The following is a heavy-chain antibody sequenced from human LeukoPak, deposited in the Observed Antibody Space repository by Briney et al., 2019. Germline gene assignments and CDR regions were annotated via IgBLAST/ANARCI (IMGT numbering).Heavy chain of an antibody. V-gene: IGHV3-7*01. CDR3: AGLMTVADIDY. Sequence: GGSLRLSCVASGFNLGRFWMSWVRQAPGRRPEWVATIRQDGTEKFYVDSVKGRFSISRDNARNSMYLQMNSLRADDTAVYYCAGLMTVADIDYWGQGTLVIVS. CDR2: IRQDGTEK. J-gene: IGHJ4*02. D-gene: IGHD6-19*01. CDR1: GFNLGRFW.